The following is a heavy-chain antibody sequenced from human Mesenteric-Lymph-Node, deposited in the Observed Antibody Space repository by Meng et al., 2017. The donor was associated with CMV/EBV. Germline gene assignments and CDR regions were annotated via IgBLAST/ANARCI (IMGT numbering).Heavy chain of an antibody. V-gene: IGHV1-69*01. CDR3: ARAGYYYGSGIQYYFDY. J-gene: IGHJ4*02. CDR2: IIPIFGTA. Sequence: TVSSYAIRGVRQAPGQGLEWMGGIIPIFGTANYAQKFQGRVTITADESTSTAYMELSSLRSEDTAVYYCARAGYYYGSGIQYYFDYWGQGTLVTVSS. D-gene: IGHD3-10*01. CDR1: TVSSYA.